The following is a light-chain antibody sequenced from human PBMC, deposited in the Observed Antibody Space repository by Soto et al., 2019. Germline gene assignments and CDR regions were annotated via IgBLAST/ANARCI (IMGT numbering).Light chain of an antibody. V-gene: IGKV3-20*01. CDR1: QTVYFNS. CDR3: QQYGTAPLT. Sequence: EIVLTQSPGTLSLSPGETATLSCRASQTVYFNSLAWYQQKPGQPPRLLIYGAATRASAVPDRFSGSGSGADFALTITRLEPEDFAVYFCQQYGTAPLTFGPGTRVD. CDR2: GAA. J-gene: IGKJ3*01.